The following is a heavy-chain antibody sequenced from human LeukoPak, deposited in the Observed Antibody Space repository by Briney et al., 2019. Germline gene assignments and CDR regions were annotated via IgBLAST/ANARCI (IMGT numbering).Heavy chain of an antibody. J-gene: IGHJ4*02. V-gene: IGHV1-46*01. Sequence: ASVKVSCKASGYTFTSYYMHWVRQAPGQGLEWMGIINPRGGSTSYAQKFQGRVTMTRDTSTSTVYMELSSLRSEDTAVYYCARDDSSGYYQNWGQGTLVTVSS. D-gene: IGHD3-22*01. CDR1: GYTFTSYY. CDR2: INPRGGST. CDR3: ARDDSSGYYQN.